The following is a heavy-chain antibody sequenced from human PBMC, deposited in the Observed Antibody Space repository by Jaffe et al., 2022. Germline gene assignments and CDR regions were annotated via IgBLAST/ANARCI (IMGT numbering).Heavy chain of an antibody. J-gene: IGHJ4*02. CDR1: GGSISSSNW. CDR3: ARVVKRDLVPAARDPYFDY. V-gene: IGHV4-4*02. Sequence: QVQLQESGPGLVKPSGTLSLTCAVSGGSISSSNWWSWVRQPPGKGLEWIGEIYHSGSTNYNPSLKSRVTISVDKSKNQFSLKLSSVTAADTAVYYCARVVKRDLVPAARDPYFDYWGQGTLVTVSS. D-gene: IGHD2-2*01. CDR2: IYHSGST.